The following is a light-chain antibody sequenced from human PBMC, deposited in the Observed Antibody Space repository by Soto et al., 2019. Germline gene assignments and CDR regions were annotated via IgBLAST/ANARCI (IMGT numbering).Light chain of an antibody. CDR2: DVS. Sequence: QSVLTQPASVSGSPGQSITISCTGTSSDVGGYNYVSWYQHHPGKAPKLMIHDVSDRPSGVSNRFSGSKSGNTASLTISGLQAEDEADYDCSSYTSSSTYVFGTGTKVTVL. CDR1: SSDVGGYNY. CDR3: SSYTSSSTYV. J-gene: IGLJ1*01. V-gene: IGLV2-14*03.